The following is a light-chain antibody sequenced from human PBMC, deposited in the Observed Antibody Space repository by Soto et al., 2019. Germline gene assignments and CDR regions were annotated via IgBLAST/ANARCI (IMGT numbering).Light chain of an antibody. V-gene: IGKV1-33*01. Sequence: IPMTQAPSSLSAAVGDRVTITCQASQDIKNYLIWYQQKPGKAPKLLIYDASSLGTGVSSRFSGSGSGTYFTLTIGSLQPEDIATYYCQQCDSVPCTFGQGTKLEIK. CDR3: QQCDSVPCT. J-gene: IGKJ2*02. CDR2: DAS. CDR1: QDIKNY.